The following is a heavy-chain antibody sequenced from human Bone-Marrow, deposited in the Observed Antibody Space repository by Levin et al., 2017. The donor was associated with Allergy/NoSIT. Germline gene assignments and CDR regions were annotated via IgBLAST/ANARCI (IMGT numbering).Heavy chain of an antibody. CDR2: ISYDGSNK. V-gene: IGHV3-30*04. J-gene: IGHJ4*02. D-gene: IGHD3-22*01. CDR1: GFTFSSYA. CDR3: ARDLSYDSTPGD. Sequence: GESLKISCAASGFTFSSYAMHWVRQAPGKGLEWVAVISYDGSNKYYADSVKGRFTISRDNSKNTLYLQMNSLRAEDTAVYYCARDLSYDSTPGDWGQGTLVTVSS.